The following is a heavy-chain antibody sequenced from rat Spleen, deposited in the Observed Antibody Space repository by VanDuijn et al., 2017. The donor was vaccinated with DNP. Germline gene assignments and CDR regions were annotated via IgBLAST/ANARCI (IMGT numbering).Heavy chain of an antibody. Sequence: EVQLQESGPGLVKPSQSLSLTCSVTGYSITSNYWGWIRKFPGDKMEWIGYINHSGNTGYNPSLKSRISITRDTSKNQFFLHLNSVTTEDTATYYCARYSLIKRMWDYWGQGVTVTVSS. CDR2: INHSGNT. J-gene: IGHJ2*01. CDR3: ARYSLIKRMWDY. V-gene: IGHV3-1*01. D-gene: IGHD1-6*01. CDR1: GYSITSNY.